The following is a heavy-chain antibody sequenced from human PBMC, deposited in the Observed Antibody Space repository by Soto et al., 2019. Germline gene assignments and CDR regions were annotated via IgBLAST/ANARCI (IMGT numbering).Heavy chain of an antibody. J-gene: IGHJ4*02. V-gene: IGHV3-33*01. CDR3: VRDGIALAGAFSLPAAPFDY. CDR1: GFTFSSYA. CDR2: IWYDGSNK. D-gene: IGHD6-19*01. Sequence: GGSLRLSCAASGFTFSSYAMHWVRQAPGKGLEWVAVIWYDGSNKYYADSVKGRFTISRDNSKNTLYLQMNSLRAEDTAVYYCVRDGIALAGAFSLPAAPFDYWGQGTLVTVSS.